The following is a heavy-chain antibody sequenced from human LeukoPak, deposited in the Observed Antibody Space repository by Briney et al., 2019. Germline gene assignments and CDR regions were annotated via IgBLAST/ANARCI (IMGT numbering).Heavy chain of an antibody. Sequence: PGGSLRLSCAASGFTFSSYWMHWVRQAPGKGLVWVSRINSDGSSTSYADSVRGRFTVSRDNAKNTLYLQMNRLRAEDTAVYYCTSIPGDWGQGTLVTVSS. CDR2: INSDGSST. J-gene: IGHJ4*02. V-gene: IGHV3-74*01. D-gene: IGHD7-27*01. CDR3: TSIPGD. CDR1: GFTFSSYW.